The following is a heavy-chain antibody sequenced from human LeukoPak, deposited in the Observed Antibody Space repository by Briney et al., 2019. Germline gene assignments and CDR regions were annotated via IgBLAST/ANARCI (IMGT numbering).Heavy chain of an antibody. CDR2: INHSGGT. D-gene: IGHD3-10*01. CDR1: GGSFSGYS. J-gene: IGHJ4*02. CDR3: ARGVDYYGV. V-gene: IGHV4-34*01. Sequence: PSETLSLTCAVYGGSFSGYSWNWIRQPPVKGLEWIGEINHSGGTNYNPSLKSRVTISVDTSKKQFSLKLSSVAAADTAVYYCARGVDYYGVWGQGTLVTVSS.